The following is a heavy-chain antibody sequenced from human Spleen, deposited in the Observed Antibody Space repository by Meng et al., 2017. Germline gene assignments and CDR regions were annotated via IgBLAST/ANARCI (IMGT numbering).Heavy chain of an antibody. D-gene: IGHD3-10*01. CDR1: AYASGTYG. Sequence: QAHLLQSGPEVKKPGASVRVSCTASAYASGTYGISWVRQAPGQGLEWMGWFVNYGDTYPAPKFQGRVTMTTDTYTNTVFMELRSLTSDDTAVYYCVKGTPGRSYCDYWGPGTLVTVSS. CDR3: VKGTPGRSYCDY. V-gene: IGHV1-18*01. CDR2: FVNYGDT. J-gene: IGHJ4*02.